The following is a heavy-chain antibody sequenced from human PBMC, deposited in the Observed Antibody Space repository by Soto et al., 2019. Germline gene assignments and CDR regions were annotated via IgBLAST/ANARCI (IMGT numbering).Heavy chain of an antibody. V-gene: IGHV3-48*01. CDR3: ARDLRRNSGWDY. CDR1: GFTFSSYS. D-gene: IGHD6-19*01. Sequence: EVQLVESGGGLVQPGGSLRLSCAASGFTFSSYSMNWVRQAPGKGLEWVSYICSSSSTIYYADSVKGRFTISRDKGKNSLYPQMSSLRAEDTAVYCCARDLRRNSGWDYWGQGTLVTVSS. CDR2: ICSSSSTI. J-gene: IGHJ4*02.